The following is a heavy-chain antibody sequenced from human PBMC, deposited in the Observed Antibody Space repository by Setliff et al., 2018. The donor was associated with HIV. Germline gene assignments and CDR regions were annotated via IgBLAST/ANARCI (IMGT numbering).Heavy chain of an antibody. V-gene: IGHV4-4*08. CDR3: AADGDTNSWYFY. Sequence: PSETLSLTCSVSGGSISRYYWSWIRQSPGKGLEWIAYFYTSGSTNYNPSLKSRVTISGDTSKNQFSLKLSSVTAADTAVYYCAADGDTNSWYFYWGQGTQVTVSS. J-gene: IGHJ4*02. CDR1: GGSISRYY. CDR2: FYTSGST. D-gene: IGHD6-13*01.